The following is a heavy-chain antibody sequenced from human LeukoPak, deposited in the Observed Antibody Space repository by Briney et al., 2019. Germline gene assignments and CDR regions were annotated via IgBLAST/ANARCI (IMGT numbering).Heavy chain of an antibody. J-gene: IGHJ3*02. CDR3: ARHLMTTVTSDAFDI. CDR2: IYPGDSDT. CDR1: GYSFTSYW. Sequence: GESLKISCKGSGYSFTSYWIGWVRQMPGKGLKWMGIIYPGDSDTRYSPSFQGRVTISADKSISTAYLQWSSLKASDTAMYYCARHLMTTVTSDAFDIWGQGTMVTVSS. V-gene: IGHV5-51*01. D-gene: IGHD4-17*01.